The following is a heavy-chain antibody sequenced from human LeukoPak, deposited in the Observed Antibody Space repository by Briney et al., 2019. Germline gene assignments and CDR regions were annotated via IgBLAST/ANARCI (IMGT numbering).Heavy chain of an antibody. V-gene: IGHV3-23*01. Sequence: PGGSLRLSCAASGFTFSSYVMSWVRQAPGKGLEWVSAISGSGGSTYYADSVKGRFTISRDNSKNTLYLQMNSLRAEDTAVYYCAKGSNQVEYYFDYWGQGTLVTVSS. CDR2: ISGSGGST. CDR1: GFTFSSYV. D-gene: IGHD3-16*02. CDR3: AKGSNQVEYYFDY. J-gene: IGHJ4*02.